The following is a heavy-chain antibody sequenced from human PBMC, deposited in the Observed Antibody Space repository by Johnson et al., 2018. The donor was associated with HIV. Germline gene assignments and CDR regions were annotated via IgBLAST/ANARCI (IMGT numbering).Heavy chain of an antibody. D-gene: IGHD3-16*02. CDR2: ISYDGSNK. V-gene: IGHV3-30*04. CDR3: ATISVIPSRVNDAFDI. CDR1: GFTFSSYA. J-gene: IGHJ3*02. Sequence: QMLLVESGGGVVQPGRSLRLSCAASGFTFSSYAMHWVRQAPGKGLEWVAVISYDGSNKYYADSVKGRFTISRDNSKNTLYLQMNSLRAEDMAVYYCATISVIPSRVNDAFDIWGQGTMVTVSS.